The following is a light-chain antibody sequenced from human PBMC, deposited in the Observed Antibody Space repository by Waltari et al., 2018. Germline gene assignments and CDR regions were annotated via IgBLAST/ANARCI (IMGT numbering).Light chain of an antibody. Sequence: QSVLTQPPSVPGPPRQRVTISSSGSSSNIENTAENRYQHLPGRAPKLLIRYDNLLPSGVSARFSASKSGTSASLAISGLQSDDEADYYCATWDDSLNAYVFGSGTKVTVV. CDR2: YDN. J-gene: IGLJ1*01. V-gene: IGLV1-36*01. CDR1: SSNIENTA. CDR3: ATWDDSLNAYV.